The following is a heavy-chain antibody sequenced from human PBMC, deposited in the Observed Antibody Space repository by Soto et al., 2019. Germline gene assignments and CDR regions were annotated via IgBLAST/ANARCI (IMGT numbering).Heavy chain of an antibody. D-gene: IGHD3-10*01. CDR3: AGQRSPEGWFDP. V-gene: IGHV3-23*01. Sequence: GGSLRLSCAASAISFNTYGVTFVRQAPGKGLEWVSTVTVTGGSTYYADSVKGRFTISRDRSNYTVSLLLNSLRVEDTAIYYCAGQRSPEGWFDPWGQGTLVTVSS. CDR2: VTVTGGST. J-gene: IGHJ5*02. CDR1: AISFNTYG.